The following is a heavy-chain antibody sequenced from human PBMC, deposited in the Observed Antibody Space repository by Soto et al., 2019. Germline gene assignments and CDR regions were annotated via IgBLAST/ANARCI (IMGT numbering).Heavy chain of an antibody. CDR3: ARVCPVPPATPNLWFGP. J-gene: IGHJ5*02. CDR2: ISGYNGHT. D-gene: IGHD2-2*01. V-gene: IGHV1-18*01. CDR1: GYTFTNYA. Sequence: QVQLVQSGAEVKKPGASVKVSCKASGYTFTNYASSWVRQAHGQGLEWMGWISGYNGHTKYAQNLQGRVTMPTDTSPSKASMERRSLRSEDTAVYYCARVCPVPPATPNLWFGPWGQGTLVTVSS.